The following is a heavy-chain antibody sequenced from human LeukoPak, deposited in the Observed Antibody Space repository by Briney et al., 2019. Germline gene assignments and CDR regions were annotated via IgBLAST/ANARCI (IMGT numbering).Heavy chain of an antibody. D-gene: IGHD3-10*01. CDR3: ARDSFYGSGN. J-gene: IGHJ4*02. Sequence: GGSLRLSCAASGFTFSSYEMNWVRQAPGKGLEWVSYISSSGSTIYYADSVKGRFTISRDNAKNSLYLQMNSLRAEDTAVYYCARDSFYGSGNWGQGTLVTVSS. V-gene: IGHV3-48*03. CDR1: GFTFSSYE. CDR2: ISSSGSTI.